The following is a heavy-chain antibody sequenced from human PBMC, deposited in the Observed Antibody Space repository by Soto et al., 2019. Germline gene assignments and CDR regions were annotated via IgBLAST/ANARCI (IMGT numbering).Heavy chain of an antibody. CDR1: GFSLSSTRMA. J-gene: IGHJ4*02. CDR2: IYWDDDK. D-gene: IGHD6-19*01. V-gene: IGHV2-5*02. CDR3: AHIVMAGLGYYFDY. Sequence: QITLKESGPTLVKPTQTLTLTCTFSGFSLSSTRMAVGWIRQPPGKALEWLALIYWDDDKRYSPFLKSRLTITKDTSKNQVVLTMITMDPVDTARYYCAHIVMAGLGYYFDYWGQGTLVTVSS.